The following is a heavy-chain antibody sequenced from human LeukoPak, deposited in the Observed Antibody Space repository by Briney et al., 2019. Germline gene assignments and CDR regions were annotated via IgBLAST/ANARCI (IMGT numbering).Heavy chain of an antibody. CDR3: ARGTSGTYYYYGMDV. D-gene: IGHD3-3*01. V-gene: IGHV3-64*01. CDR2: ISSNGGST. CDR1: GFTFSSYA. J-gene: IGHJ6*02. Sequence: GGSLRLSCAASGFTFSSYAMHWVRQAPGKGLEYVSAISSNGGSTYYANSVKGRFTISRDNSKNTLYLQMGSLRAEDMAVYYCARGTSGTYYYYGMDVWGQGTTVTVSS.